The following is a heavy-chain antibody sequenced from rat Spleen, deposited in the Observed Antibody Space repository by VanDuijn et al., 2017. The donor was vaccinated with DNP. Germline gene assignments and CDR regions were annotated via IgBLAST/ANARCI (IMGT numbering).Heavy chain of an antibody. V-gene: IGHV3-3*01. J-gene: IGHJ2*01. CDR3: ARSGTTGMGY. Sequence: EVQLQESGPGLVEPSQSLSLTCSVTGYSITSCCRWTWIRKFPGHKLEWMGYINSAGSTNYNSSLKGRISITSDTSKNQFFLQVNSVTTEDTATYYCARSGTTGMGYWGQGVMVTVSS. CDR2: INSAGST. D-gene: IGHD1-7*01. CDR1: GYSITSCCR.